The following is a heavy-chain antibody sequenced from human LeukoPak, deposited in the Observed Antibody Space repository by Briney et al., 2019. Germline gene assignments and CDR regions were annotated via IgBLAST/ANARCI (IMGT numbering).Heavy chain of an antibody. J-gene: IGHJ3*02. V-gene: IGHV1-8*03. CDR1: GYTFTSYD. D-gene: IGHD3-3*01. CDR2: MNPNSGNT. Sequence: ASVKVSCKASGYTFTSYDINWVRQATGQGLEWMGWMNPNSGNTGYAQKFQGRVTITRNTSISTAYMELSSLRSEDTAVYYCARDWIFGVHNAFDIWGQGTMVTVSS. CDR3: ARDWIFGVHNAFDI.